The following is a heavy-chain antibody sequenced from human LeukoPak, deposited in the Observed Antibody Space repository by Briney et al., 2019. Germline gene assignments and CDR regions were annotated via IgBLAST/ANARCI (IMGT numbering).Heavy chain of an antibody. J-gene: IGHJ4*02. Sequence: GGSLRLSCAASGFTSTDDAMNWVRQAPGKGLEWVSVLIGSSGSTDYADSVKGRFTISRDNSKNTLYLQMNSLRGEDTAVYYCAKALYDSSGVFDYWGQGTLVTVSS. D-gene: IGHD3-22*01. CDR1: GFTSTDDA. CDR3: AKALYDSSGVFDY. V-gene: IGHV3-23*01. CDR2: LIGSSGST.